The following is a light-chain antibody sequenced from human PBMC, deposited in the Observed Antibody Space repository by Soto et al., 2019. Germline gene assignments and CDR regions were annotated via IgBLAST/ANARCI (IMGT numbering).Light chain of an antibody. CDR2: GAS. J-gene: IGKJ4*01. V-gene: IGKV3-15*01. Sequence: EVVMTQSPATLSVSPGERVTFSCRASQSVTTNLAWYQHKPGQSPRLLISGASTGASGIPPRFSGSGSGTEFTLTIDRLQSADFAVYYRQQYDRWPVTFGGGTKVDIK. CDR1: QSVTTN. CDR3: QQYDRWPVT.